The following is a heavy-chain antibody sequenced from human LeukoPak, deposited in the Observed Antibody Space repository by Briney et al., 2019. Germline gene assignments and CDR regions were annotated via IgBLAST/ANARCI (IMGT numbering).Heavy chain of an antibody. CDR2: IWFDGSKK. V-gene: IGHV3-33*01. CDR1: GFTFNTYG. Sequence: GGSLRLSCVASGFTFNTYGMHWVRQAPGMGLEWVAVIWFDGSKKYYADSVKGRFTISRNDPKNTLYLQMNSLRAEDTAVYFCARDRINLFDYWGQGALVTVSS. CDR3: ARDRINLFDY. D-gene: IGHD1-14*01. J-gene: IGHJ4*02.